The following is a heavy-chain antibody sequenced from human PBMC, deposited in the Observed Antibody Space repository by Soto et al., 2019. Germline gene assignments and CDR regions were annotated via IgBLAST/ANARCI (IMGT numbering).Heavy chain of an antibody. J-gene: IGHJ5*02. CDR2: ISYDGSNK. V-gene: IGHV3-30*18. CDR3: AKDLPWFDP. CDR1: GFTFSSYG. Sequence: QVQLVESGGGVVQPGRSLRLSCAASGFTFSSYGMHWVRQAPGKGLEWVAVISYDGSNKYYADSVKGRFTISRDNSKNTLHLQMNSLRAEDTAVYYCAKDLPWFDPWGQGTLVTVSS.